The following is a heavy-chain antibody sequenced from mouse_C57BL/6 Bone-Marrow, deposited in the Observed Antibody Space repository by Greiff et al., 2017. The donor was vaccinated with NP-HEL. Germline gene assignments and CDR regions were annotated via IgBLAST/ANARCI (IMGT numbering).Heavy chain of an antibody. D-gene: IGHD1-1*01. CDR2: SRNKANDYTT. CDR1: GFTFSDFY. CDR3: ASNYYGSSYLFAY. Sequence: EVKLMESGGGLVQSGRSLRLSCATSGFTFSDFYMEWVRQAPGKGLEWIAASRNKANDYTTEYSASVKGRFIVSRDTSQSILYLQMNALRAEDTAIYYCASNYYGSSYLFAYWGQGTLVTVSA. J-gene: IGHJ3*01. V-gene: IGHV7-1*01.